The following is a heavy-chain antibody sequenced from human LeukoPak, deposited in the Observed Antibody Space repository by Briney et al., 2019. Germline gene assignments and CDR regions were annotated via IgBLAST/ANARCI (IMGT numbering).Heavy chain of an antibody. CDR2: ISGSGGST. CDR3: ARRYIVVVVAAPARYFNY. Sequence: GGSLRLSCAASGFTFSSYAMSWVRQAPGKGLEWVSSISGSGGSTYYADSVKGRFTISRDNSKNTLYLQMNSLRAEDTAVYYCARRYIVVVVAAPARYFNYWGQGTLVTVSS. D-gene: IGHD2-15*01. J-gene: IGHJ4*02. V-gene: IGHV3-23*01. CDR1: GFTFSSYA.